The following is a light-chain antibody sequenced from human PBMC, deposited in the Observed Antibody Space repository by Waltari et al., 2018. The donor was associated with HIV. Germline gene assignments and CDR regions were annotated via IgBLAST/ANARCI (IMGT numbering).Light chain of an antibody. CDR3: HQYNNWPRGT. V-gene: IGKV3D-15*01. J-gene: IGKJ5*01. Sequence: EIVMTQSPATLSVSQGERVILSCRARQSIGGNLAWSQQKPGQAPRLLIYAASTRAAVIPARFSGSGSGTEFSLTISSLQSEDFAVYYCHQYNNWPRGTFGQGTRLEI. CDR1: QSIGGN. CDR2: AAS.